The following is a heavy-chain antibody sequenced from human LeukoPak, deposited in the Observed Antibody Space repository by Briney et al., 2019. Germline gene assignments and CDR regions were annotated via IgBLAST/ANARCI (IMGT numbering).Heavy chain of an antibody. CDR1: GGTFSSYA. CDR2: ITPILGIA. V-gene: IGHV1-69*04. D-gene: IGHD2-8*01. J-gene: IGHJ5*02. Sequence: GASVKVSCKASGGTFSSYAISWVRQAPGQGLEWMGRITPILGIANYAQKFQGRVTITADKSTSTAYMELSSLRSEDTAVYYCARSPGYCTNGVCYNNWFDPWGQGTLVTVSS. CDR3: ARSPGYCTNGVCYNNWFDP.